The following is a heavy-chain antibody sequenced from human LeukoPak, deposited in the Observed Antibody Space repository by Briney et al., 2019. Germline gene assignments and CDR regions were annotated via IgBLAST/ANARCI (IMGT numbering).Heavy chain of an antibody. Sequence: GGSLRLPCAASGFTFSDYYMSWIRQAPGKGLEWVSYISSSGSTIYYADSVKGRFTISRDNAKNSLYLQMNSLRAEDTAVYYCARDYSAYSYGWYYFDYWGQGTLVTVSS. CDR3: ARDYSAYSYGWYYFDY. D-gene: IGHD5-18*01. V-gene: IGHV3-11*04. CDR1: GFTFSDYY. J-gene: IGHJ4*02. CDR2: ISSSGSTI.